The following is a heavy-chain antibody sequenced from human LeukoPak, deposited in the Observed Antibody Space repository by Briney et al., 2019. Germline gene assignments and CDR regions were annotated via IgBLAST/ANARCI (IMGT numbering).Heavy chain of an antibody. CDR1: GFTFSLYA. V-gene: IGHV3-23*01. CDR3: ARRGAGSGGLDY. Sequence: GGSLTLSSAPPGFTFSLYAMKWVRQAPGKGLGWGSPIIVTGASPYYADSVRGRFTVSRDSSKNMFYLQMNSLRAEDTTIYYCARRGAGSGGLDYWGQGTLVTVSS. J-gene: IGHJ4*02. CDR2: IIVTGASP. D-gene: IGHD6-19*01.